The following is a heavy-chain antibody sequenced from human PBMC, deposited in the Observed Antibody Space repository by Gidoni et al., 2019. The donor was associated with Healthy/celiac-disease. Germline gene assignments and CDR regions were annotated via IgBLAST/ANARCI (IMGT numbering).Heavy chain of an antibody. Sequence: EVQLLESGGGLVQPGGSLRLSCAASGFTFSSSAMSWVRQAPGKGLEWVSAISGSGGSTYYADSVKGRFTISRDNSKNTLYLQMNSLRAEDTAVYYCAKEILRYFDWSGYYFDYWGQGTLVTVSS. CDR3: AKEILRYFDWSGYYFDY. CDR1: GFTFSSSA. D-gene: IGHD3-9*01. V-gene: IGHV3-23*01. J-gene: IGHJ4*02. CDR2: ISGSGGST.